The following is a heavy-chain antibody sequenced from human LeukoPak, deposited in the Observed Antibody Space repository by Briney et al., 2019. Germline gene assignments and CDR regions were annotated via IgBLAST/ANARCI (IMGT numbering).Heavy chain of an antibody. CDR3: ARGEAYDFWSGYYTYYFDY. CDR1: GYTFTSYN. Sequence: ASVKVSCKASGYTFTSYNINWVRQATGQGLEWMGWMNPNNGNTGFAQKFQGRVTMTTDTSTSTAYMELRSLRSDDTAVYYCARGEAYDFWSGYYTYYFDYWGQGTLVTVSS. V-gene: IGHV1-8*01. J-gene: IGHJ4*02. D-gene: IGHD3-3*01. CDR2: MNPNNGNT.